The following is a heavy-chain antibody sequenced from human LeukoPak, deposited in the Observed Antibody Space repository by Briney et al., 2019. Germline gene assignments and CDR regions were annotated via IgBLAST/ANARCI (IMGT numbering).Heavy chain of an antibody. CDR1: GYTFTSYG. J-gene: IGHJ4*02. Sequence: ASVKVSCKASGYTFTSYGISWVRQAPGQGLEWMGWISAYNGNTNYAQKLQGRVTMTTDTSTSTAYMELRSLRSDDTAVYYCARVRVVPAANYFDYWRQGTLVTVSS. CDR2: ISAYNGNT. V-gene: IGHV1-18*04. D-gene: IGHD2-2*01. CDR3: ARVRVVPAANYFDY.